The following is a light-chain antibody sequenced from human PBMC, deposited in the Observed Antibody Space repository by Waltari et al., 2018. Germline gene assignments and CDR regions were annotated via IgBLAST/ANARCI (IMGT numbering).Light chain of an antibody. CDR2: GNSDGNH. CDR1: SGHSTYT. CDR3: QTWGTGTVV. J-gene: IGLJ2*01. V-gene: IGLV4-69*01. Sequence: QLVLTQSPSASASLGASVKLTCTLSSGHSTYTIAWHQQQPEKGPRYLMGGNSDGNHSKGDGIPDRVAGSTSAGKRHLTSASLQSEDEADYYCQTWGTGTVVFGGGTKLTVL.